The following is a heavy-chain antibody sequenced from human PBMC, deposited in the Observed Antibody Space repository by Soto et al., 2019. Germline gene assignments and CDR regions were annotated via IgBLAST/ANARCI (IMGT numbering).Heavy chain of an antibody. J-gene: IGHJ3*02. CDR1: GYAFTSYG. CDR3: ARPPKVKGKVVTQYAFDI. D-gene: IGHD2-21*02. CDR2: MRVYNGNS. Sequence: QVQLVQSGAEVKKPGASVKVSCKASGYAFTSYGISWVRQAPGHGLEWMGWMRVYNGNSNYAQKLQCIVNRTTDKSTSPAYRGLRSLRSDDTAVYYCARPPKVKGKVVTQYAFDIWGPGTMVTVSS. V-gene: IGHV1-18*04.